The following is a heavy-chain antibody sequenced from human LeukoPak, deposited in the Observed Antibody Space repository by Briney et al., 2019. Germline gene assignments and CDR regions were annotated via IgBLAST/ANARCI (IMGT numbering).Heavy chain of an antibody. CDR3: ARKRSLEWLSPNDAFDI. Sequence: ASVKVSCKASGYTFTGYYMHWVRQAPGQGLEWMGWINPNSGGTNYAQKFQGRVTMTRDTSISTAYMELSRLRSDDTAVYYCARKRSLEWLSPNDAFDIWGQGTMVTVSS. V-gene: IGHV1-2*02. D-gene: IGHD3-3*01. CDR1: GYTFTGYY. J-gene: IGHJ3*02. CDR2: INPNSGGT.